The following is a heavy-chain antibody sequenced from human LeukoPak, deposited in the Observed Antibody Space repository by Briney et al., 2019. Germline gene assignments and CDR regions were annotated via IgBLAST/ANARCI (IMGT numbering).Heavy chain of an antibody. Sequence: SETLSLTCSVSGGSISTYYWTWIRQPPGKGLEWIGYIYYSGSTNYNPSLKSRVTISLDTSKNQFSLKLSSVTAADTAVYCARLGYSYGAFDYWGPGTLVTVSS. D-gene: IGHD5-18*01. V-gene: IGHV4-59*12. CDR1: GGSISTYY. J-gene: IGHJ4*02. CDR2: IYYSGST. CDR3: RLGYSYGAFDY.